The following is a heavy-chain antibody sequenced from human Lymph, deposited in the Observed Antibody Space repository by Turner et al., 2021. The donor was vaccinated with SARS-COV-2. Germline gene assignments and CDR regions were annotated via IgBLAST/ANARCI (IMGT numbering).Heavy chain of an antibody. D-gene: IGHD3-10*01. CDR1: GRTFSSYA. CDR3: ARFVGGFGELGYYYYYGMDV. Sequence: QVQLVQSGAEVKKPGSSVKVSCKASGRTFSSYAISWVRQAPGEGLGWMGGIIRILRKATNAKKFQGRVTITADKAPSTAYRELSSLRSEATAVFYWARFVGGFGELGYYYYYGMDVWGQGTTVTVSS. CDR2: IIRILRKA. J-gene: IGHJ6*02. V-gene: IGHV1-69*10.